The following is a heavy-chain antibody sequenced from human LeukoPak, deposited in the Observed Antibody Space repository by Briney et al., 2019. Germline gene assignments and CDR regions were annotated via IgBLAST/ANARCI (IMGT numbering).Heavy chain of an antibody. CDR3: ARGIAAAGTSGYYYYYGMDV. J-gene: IGHJ6*02. D-gene: IGHD6-13*01. CDR2: IYYSGST. CDR1: GGSISSYY. V-gene: IGHV4-59*08. Sequence: PSETLSLTCTVSGGSISSYYWSWIRQPPGKGLEWIGYIYYSGSTNYNPSLKSRVTIPVDTSKNQFSLKLSSVTAADTAVYYCARGIAAAGTSGYYYYYGMDVWGQGTTVTVSS.